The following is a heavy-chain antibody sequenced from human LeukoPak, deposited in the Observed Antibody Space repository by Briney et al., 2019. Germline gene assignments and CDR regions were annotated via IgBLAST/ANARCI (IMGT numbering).Heavy chain of an antibody. CDR1: GDSVSSNSAA. J-gene: IGHJ5*02. CDR2: TYYRSKWYN. V-gene: IGHV6-1*01. D-gene: IGHD6-19*01. Sequence: PSQTLSLTCAISGDSVSSNSAAWNWIRQSPSRGLEWLGRTYYRSKWYNDYAVSVKSRITINPDTSKNQFSLQLSSVTPEDTAVYYCARGYSSGWYVLNWFDPWGQGTLVTVSS. CDR3: ARGYSSGWYVLNWFDP.